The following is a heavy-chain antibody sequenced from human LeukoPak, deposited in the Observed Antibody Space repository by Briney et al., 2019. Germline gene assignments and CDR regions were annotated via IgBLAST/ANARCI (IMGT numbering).Heavy chain of an antibody. CDR1: GFTFSSYA. V-gene: IGHV3-30-3*01. Sequence: QPGRSLRLSCAASGFTFSSYAMHWVRQAPGKGLEWVAVISYVGSNKYYADSVKGRFTISRDNSKNTLYLQMNSLRAEDTAVYYCARGNGYHLLDYWGQGTLVTVSS. D-gene: IGHD5-24*01. CDR2: ISYVGSNK. J-gene: IGHJ4*02. CDR3: ARGNGYHLLDY.